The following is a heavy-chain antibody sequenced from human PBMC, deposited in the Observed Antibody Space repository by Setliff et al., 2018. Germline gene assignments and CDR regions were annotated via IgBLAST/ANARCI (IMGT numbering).Heavy chain of an antibody. D-gene: IGHD1-26*01. V-gene: IGHV3-23*01. CDR3: AKVQESIVGALEY. Sequence: GGSLRLSCAASGFTFSHFAVTWVRQSPGRGLEWVASIGAGGDYTKYADSVRGRFTISRDNSKNTIYLQMNSLRAEDTAKYYCAKVQESIVGALEYWGQGALVTVSS. CDR1: GFTFSHFA. J-gene: IGHJ4*02. CDR2: IGAGGDYT.